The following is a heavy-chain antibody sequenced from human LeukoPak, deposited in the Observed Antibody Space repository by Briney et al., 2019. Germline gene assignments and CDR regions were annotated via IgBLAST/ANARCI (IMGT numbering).Heavy chain of an antibody. CDR3: GRLHPTDNWFDP. CDR2: ISGSGGST. J-gene: IGHJ5*02. V-gene: IGHV3-23*01. Sequence: GGSLRLSCAASGFTFSSYAMSWVRQAPGKGLEWDSAISGSGGSTYYADSVKGRFAISRDNSKNTLYLQMNSLRAEDTAVYYCGRLHPTDNWFDPWGQGTLVTVSS. CDR1: GFTFSSYA. D-gene: IGHD4-11*01.